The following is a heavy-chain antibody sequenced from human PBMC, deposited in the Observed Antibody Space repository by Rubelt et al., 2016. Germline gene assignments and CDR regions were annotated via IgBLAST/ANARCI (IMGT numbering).Heavy chain of an antibody. CDR2: INHSGST. CDR1: GGSFSGYY. J-gene: IGHJ4*02. D-gene: IGHD6-6*01. Sequence: KPSETLSLTCAVYGGSFSGYYWSWIRQPPGKGLEWIGEINHSGSTNYNPSLKSRVTISVDTSKNQFSLKLSSVTAADPAVYYCAGGELVSLWGQGTLITVSS. CDR3: AGGELVSL. V-gene: IGHV4-34*01.